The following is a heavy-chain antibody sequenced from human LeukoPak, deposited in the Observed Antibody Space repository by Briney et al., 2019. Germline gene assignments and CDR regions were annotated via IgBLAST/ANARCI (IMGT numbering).Heavy chain of an antibody. CDR3: ARDYYGSGSYYHP. D-gene: IGHD3-10*01. CDR2: ISSRGSYI. Sequence: GGSLRLSCAASGFTFSNYNINWVRQAPGKGLEWVSSISSRGSYIYYADSVKGRFTISRDNAKNSLYLQMNSLRAEDTAVYYCARDYYGSGSYYHPWGQGTLVTVSS. V-gene: IGHV3-21*01. J-gene: IGHJ5*02. CDR1: GFTFSNYN.